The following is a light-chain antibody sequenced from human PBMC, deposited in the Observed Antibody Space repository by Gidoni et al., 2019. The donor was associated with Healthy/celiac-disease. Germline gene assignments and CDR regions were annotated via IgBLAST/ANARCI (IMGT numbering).Light chain of an antibody. CDR2: DVS. CDR3: SSYTSSSTYVV. J-gene: IGLJ2*01. CDR1: SSDVGGYNY. Sequence: QSALTQPASVSGSPAQSLTISCTGTSSDVGGYNYVSWYQQHPGKAPKLMIYDVSNRPSGVSNRFSGSKSGNTASLTISGLQAEDEADYYCSSYTSSSTYVVFGGGTKLTVL. V-gene: IGLV2-14*03.